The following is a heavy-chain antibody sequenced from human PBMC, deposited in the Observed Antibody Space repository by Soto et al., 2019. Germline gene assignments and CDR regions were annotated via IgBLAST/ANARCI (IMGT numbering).Heavy chain of an antibody. J-gene: IGHJ2*01. CDR3: ARDLRYCTNGVCYRTNWYFDL. CDR1: GYTFTSYG. D-gene: IGHD2-8*01. Sequence: QVQLVQSGAEVKKPGASVKVSCKASGYTFTSYGISWVRQAPGQGLEWMGWISAYNGNTNYAQKLQGRVTMTTDTSTSTDYMELRSLRSDDTAVYYCARDLRYCTNGVCYRTNWYFDLWGRGTLVTVSS. V-gene: IGHV1-18*01. CDR2: ISAYNGNT.